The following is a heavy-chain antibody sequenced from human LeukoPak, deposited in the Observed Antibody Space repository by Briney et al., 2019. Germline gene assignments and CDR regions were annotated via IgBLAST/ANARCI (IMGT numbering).Heavy chain of an antibody. J-gene: IGHJ4*02. CDR1: GGSISSSDCY. V-gene: IGHV4-30-4*01. CDR2: IYYSGST. CDR3: VRGLHMSTFVGVIVIPLDFDY. D-gene: IGHD3-16*02. Sequence: SETLTLTCTVYGGSISSSDCYWSWIRQPPGKGLEWIGYIYYSGSTYYNPSLKSRVTISVDTSKNQFSLKLSSVTAAETAACLTVRGLHMSTFVGVIVIPLDFDYWGQGALVTVSS.